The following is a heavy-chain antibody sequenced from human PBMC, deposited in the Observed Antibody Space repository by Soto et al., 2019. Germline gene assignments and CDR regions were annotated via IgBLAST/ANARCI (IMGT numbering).Heavy chain of an antibody. Sequence: PGGSLRLSCAASGFTFDDYAMHWVRQAPGKGLEWVSGISWNSGSIGYADSVKGRFTISRDNAKNSLYLQMNSLRAEDTALYYCAKDIWDSSGGVFDYWGQGT. D-gene: IGHD6-19*01. V-gene: IGHV3-9*01. CDR2: ISWNSGSI. CDR3: AKDIWDSSGGVFDY. CDR1: GFTFDDYA. J-gene: IGHJ4*02.